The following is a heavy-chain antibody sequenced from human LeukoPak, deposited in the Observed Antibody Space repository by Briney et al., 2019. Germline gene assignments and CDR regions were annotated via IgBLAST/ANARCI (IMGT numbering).Heavy chain of an antibody. CDR3: ASSKGHYDFWSGPLYFEY. CDR1: GGSISIYY. J-gene: IGHJ4*02. CDR2: IYYGGST. V-gene: IGHV4-59*01. Sequence: SETLSLTCTVSGGSISIYYWSWIRQPPGKGLEWIGYIYYGGSTNYNPSLKSRVTISVDTSKNQFSLKLSSVTAADTAVYYCASSKGHYDFWSGPLYFEYWGQGTLVTVSS. D-gene: IGHD3-3*01.